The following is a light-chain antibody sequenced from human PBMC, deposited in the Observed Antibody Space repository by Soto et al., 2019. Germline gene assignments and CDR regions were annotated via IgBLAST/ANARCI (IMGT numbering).Light chain of an antibody. CDR1: QNVSSN. J-gene: IGKJ4*01. Sequence: EIVMTQSPATLSVSPGERATLSCRASQNVSSNLAWYHQKPGQPPRLLIYDASTRATGLPARFSGSGSGTEFTLTISSLQSEDFGVYFCQQYNDWLSFGGGTKVEIK. CDR2: DAS. CDR3: QQYNDWLS. V-gene: IGKV3-15*01.